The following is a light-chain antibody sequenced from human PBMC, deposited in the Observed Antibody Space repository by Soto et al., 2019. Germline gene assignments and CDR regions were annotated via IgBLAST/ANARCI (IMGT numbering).Light chain of an antibody. V-gene: IGKV3-20*01. Sequence: EVVMTQSPATLSVSPGERATLSCRASESVSSNLAWYQQRPGQAPRLVIYGASSRATGIPDRFSGSGSGTDFTLTISRLEPEDFAVYYCQQYGSSPLTFGQGTRLEIK. CDR3: QQYGSSPLT. CDR1: ESVSSN. J-gene: IGKJ5*01. CDR2: GAS.